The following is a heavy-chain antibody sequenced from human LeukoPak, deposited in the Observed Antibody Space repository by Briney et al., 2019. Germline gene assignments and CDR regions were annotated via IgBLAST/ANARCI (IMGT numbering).Heavy chain of an antibody. D-gene: IGHD2-21*02. J-gene: IGHJ4*02. V-gene: IGHV4-39*07. CDR3: AREGGSYYGGLDY. Sequence: SETLSLTCTVSGGSISSSSYYWGWIRQPPGKGLEWIGSIYYSGSTYYNPSLKSRVTISVDTSKNQFSLKLYSVTAADTAVYYCAREGGSYYGGLDYWGQGTLVTVSS. CDR1: GGSISSSSYY. CDR2: IYYSGST.